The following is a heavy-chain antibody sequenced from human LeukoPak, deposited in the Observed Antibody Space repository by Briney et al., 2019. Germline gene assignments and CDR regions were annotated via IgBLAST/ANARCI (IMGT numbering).Heavy chain of an antibody. CDR1: GYTFTGYY. CDR2: INPNSGDT. D-gene: IGHD3-10*01. Sequence: ASVKVSCKASGYTFTGYYMHWVRQAPGQGLEWMGWINPNSGDTNYAQKFQGRVTMTRDTSISTAYMELSRLRSDDTAVYYCARNLWFGESIDAFDIWGQGTMVTVSS. V-gene: IGHV1-2*02. CDR3: ARNLWFGESIDAFDI. J-gene: IGHJ3*02.